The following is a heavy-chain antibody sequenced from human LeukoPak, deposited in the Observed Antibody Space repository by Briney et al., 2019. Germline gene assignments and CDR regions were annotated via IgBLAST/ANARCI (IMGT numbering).Heavy chain of an antibody. J-gene: IGHJ6*03. V-gene: IGHV1-2*02. Sequence: ASVKVSCKASGYAFTRHYMHWVRQAPGQGLEWMGWINPNSGGTNYAQKFQGRVTMTRDTSISTAYMELSRLRSDDTAVYYCARDLVVGATYYYYMDVWGKGTTVTISS. CDR1: GYAFTRHY. CDR2: INPNSGGT. CDR3: ARDLVVGATYYYYMDV. D-gene: IGHD1-26*01.